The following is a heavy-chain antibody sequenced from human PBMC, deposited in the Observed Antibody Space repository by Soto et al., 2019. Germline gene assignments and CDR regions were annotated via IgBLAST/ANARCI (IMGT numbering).Heavy chain of an antibody. CDR2: IDSGGST. Sequence: PGGSLRLSCAASGFTVSFSYMSWIRQAPGKWLEWVSVIDSGGSTYYADSVKGRFTISRDNSKNMLYLQMNSVRAEDTAVFYCARAVMQRRLRFDLWGRGXLVTVYS. CDR1: GFTVSFSY. V-gene: IGHV3-53*01. D-gene: IGHD3-16*01. CDR3: ARAVMQRRLRFDL. J-gene: IGHJ2*01.